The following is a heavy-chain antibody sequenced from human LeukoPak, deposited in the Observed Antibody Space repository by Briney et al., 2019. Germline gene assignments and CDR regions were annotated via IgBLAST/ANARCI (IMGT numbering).Heavy chain of an antibody. CDR1: GGSISSSDYY. CDR2: IYHLGNT. V-gene: IGHV4-39*07. Sequence: PSETLSLTCSVSGGSISSSDYYWGCLRQPPGKGPEWIGNIYHLGNTYYNPSLKSRVTISVDTSKNQFSLKLTSVTAADTAVYYCARGQWDILTGYYLHLDHWGQGTLVTVSS. D-gene: IGHD3-9*01. CDR3: ARGQWDILTGYYLHLDH. J-gene: IGHJ4*02.